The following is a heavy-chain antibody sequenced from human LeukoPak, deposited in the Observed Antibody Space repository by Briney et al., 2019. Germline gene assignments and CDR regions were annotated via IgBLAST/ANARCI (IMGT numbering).Heavy chain of an antibody. CDR2: IRSKVYGGTT. Sequence: GGSLRLSCTASGFTFGDYAMSWVRQAPGKGLKWVGFIRSKVYGGTTEYAASVKGRFSISRDDSKSIAYLQMNSLKTEDTAVYYCTGSYGYGPYVYWGQGTLVTVSS. J-gene: IGHJ4*02. D-gene: IGHD5-18*01. CDR3: TGSYGYGPYVY. V-gene: IGHV3-49*04. CDR1: GFTFGDYA.